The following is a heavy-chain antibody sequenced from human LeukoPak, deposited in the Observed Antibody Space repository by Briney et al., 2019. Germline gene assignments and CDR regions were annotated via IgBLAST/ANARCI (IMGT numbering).Heavy chain of an antibody. CDR2: FDVEDGEI. CDR3: ATNRQIMILGVVIMPAFDI. Sequence: ASVKVSCKVYGYTLTQLSVHWVRQAPGKGLEWMGGFDVEDGEIIYAQKFQGRVTMTEDTSTDTAYMELSSLRSEDTAVYYCATNRQIMILGVVIMPAFDIWGQGTMVTVSS. CDR1: GYTLTQLS. V-gene: IGHV1-24*01. J-gene: IGHJ3*02. D-gene: IGHD3-3*01.